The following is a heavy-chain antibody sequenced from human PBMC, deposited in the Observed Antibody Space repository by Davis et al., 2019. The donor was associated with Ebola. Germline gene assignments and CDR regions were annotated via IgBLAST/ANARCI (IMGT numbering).Heavy chain of an antibody. V-gene: IGHV4-59*01. CDR2: IYHSGST. J-gene: IGHJ6*02. D-gene: IGHD3-10*01. Sequence: PSETLSLTCTVSGGSISSYYWSWIRQPPGKGLEWIGDIYHSGSTKYNPSLKSRLSISVDTSKNHFSLNLSSVTAADTAVYYCARDREGDYGMDVWGQGTTVTVSS. CDR1: GGSISSYY. CDR3: ARDREGDYGMDV.